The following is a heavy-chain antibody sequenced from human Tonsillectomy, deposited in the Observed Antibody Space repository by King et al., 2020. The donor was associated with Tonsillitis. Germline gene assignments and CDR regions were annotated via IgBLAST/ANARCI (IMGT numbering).Heavy chain of an antibody. V-gene: IGHV5-51*01. Sequence: VQLVESGAEVKKPGESLKISCQGSGYSFSNYWIGWVRQMPGKGLEWMGIIYPGDSDARYSPSFQGQVTISADKSISTAYLQWSSLKASDTAMYYCAGHKGPWEVTAPGTRWFDPWGQGTLVTVSS. CDR3: AGHKGPWEVTAPGTRWFDP. J-gene: IGHJ5*02. CDR2: IYPGDSDA. D-gene: IGHD6-13*01. CDR1: GYSFSNYW.